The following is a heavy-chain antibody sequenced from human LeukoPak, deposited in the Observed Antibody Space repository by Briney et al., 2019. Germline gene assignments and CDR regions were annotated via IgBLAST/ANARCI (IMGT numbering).Heavy chain of an antibody. CDR1: GYTFTSYG. D-gene: IGHD3-9*01. V-gene: IGHV1-18*01. CDR2: ISAYNGNT. J-gene: IGHJ4*02. CDR3: ARVSYYDIYEQADY. Sequence: PGASVKVSCKASGYTFTSYGISWVRQAPGQGLEWMGWISAYNGNTNYAQKLQGRVTMTTDTSTSTAYMELSSLRSEDTAVYYCARVSYYDIYEQADYWGQGTLVTVSS.